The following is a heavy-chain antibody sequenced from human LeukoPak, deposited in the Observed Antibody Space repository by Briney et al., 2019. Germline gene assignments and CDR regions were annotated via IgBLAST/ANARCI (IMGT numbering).Heavy chain of an antibody. Sequence: PGGSLRLPCAASGFPFSSYWMSWVRQAPGKGLEWVANIRHDGSETYYVDSLRGRFTISRDNAKNLVYLQMSSLRAEDTAIYYCARDETYDYESNGYLDFWGQGTVVTVSS. J-gene: IGHJ4*02. D-gene: IGHD3-22*01. CDR2: IRHDGSET. V-gene: IGHV3-7*01. CDR1: GFPFSSYW. CDR3: ARDETYDYESNGYLDF.